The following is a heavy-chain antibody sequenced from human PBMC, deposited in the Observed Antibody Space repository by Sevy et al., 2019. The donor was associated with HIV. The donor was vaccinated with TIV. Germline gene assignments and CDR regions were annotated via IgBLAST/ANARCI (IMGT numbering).Heavy chain of an antibody. CDR1: GGSITSLY. J-gene: IGHJ4*02. CDR2: IYYNGHI. D-gene: IGHD3-10*01. V-gene: IGHV4-59*08. Sequence: SESLSLTCTVSGGSITSLYWNWIRQAPGKGLEWIANIYYNGHINYNPSFKSRVTFSLDTSKNHLYLKLIYVPAADTAMYYCAGEGSRGRGYSWGQGTLVTVSS. CDR3: AGEGSRGRGYS.